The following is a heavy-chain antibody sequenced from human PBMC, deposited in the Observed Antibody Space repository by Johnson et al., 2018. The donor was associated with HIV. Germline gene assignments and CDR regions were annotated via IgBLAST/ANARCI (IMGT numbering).Heavy chain of an antibody. V-gene: IGHV3-74*02. Sequence: VQLVESGGGVVRPGGSLRLSCAASGFTFDDYGMHWVRQAPGKGLEWVSRISSDGSSTYYADSVKGRFTISRDNARNTMFVQMNSLRAEDTAVYYCARSGPNWAFDFWGRGTMVTVSS. CDR1: GFTFDDYG. CDR3: ARSGPNWAFDF. CDR2: ISSDGSST. J-gene: IGHJ3*01. D-gene: IGHD1-1*01.